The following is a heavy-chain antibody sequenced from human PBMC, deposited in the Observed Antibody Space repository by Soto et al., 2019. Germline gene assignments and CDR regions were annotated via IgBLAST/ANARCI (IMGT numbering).Heavy chain of an antibody. D-gene: IGHD2-15*01. CDR2: IWYDGSNK. V-gene: IGHV3-33*01. Sequence: GGSLRLSCAASGFTFSSYGMHWVRQAPGKGLEWVAVIWYDGSNKYYADSVKGRFTISRDNSKNTLYLQMNSLRAEDTAVYFCAGNIIPFFIGGICYSSPFDYWGQGTLVTVSS. CDR3: AGNIIPFFIGGICYSSPFDY. J-gene: IGHJ4*02. CDR1: GFTFSSYG.